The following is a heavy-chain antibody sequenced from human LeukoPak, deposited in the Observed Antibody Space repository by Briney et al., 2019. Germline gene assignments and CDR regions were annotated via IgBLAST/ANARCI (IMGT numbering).Heavy chain of an antibody. CDR3: ARDGVVVPAAMREEKYYYYYGMDV. V-gene: IGHV1-46*01. D-gene: IGHD2-2*01. Sequence: ASVKVSCKASGYTFTSYYMHWVRQAPGQGLEWMGIINPSGGSTSYAQKFQGRVTMTRDTSTSTVYMELSSLRSEDMAVYYCARDGVVVPAAMREEKYYYYYGMDVWGKGTTVTVSS. CDR1: GYTFTSYY. CDR2: INPSGGST. J-gene: IGHJ6*04.